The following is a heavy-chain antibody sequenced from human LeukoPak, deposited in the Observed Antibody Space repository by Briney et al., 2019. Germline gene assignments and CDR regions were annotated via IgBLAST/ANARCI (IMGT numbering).Heavy chain of an antibody. V-gene: IGHV4-34*01. D-gene: IGHD6-19*01. CDR1: GGSFSGYY. J-gene: IGHJ4*02. CDR2: INHSGST. CDR3: ARSGLIVAVAGDFDY. Sequence: SETLSLTCAVYGGSFSGYYWSWIRQPPGKGLEWIGEINHSGSTNYNPSLKSRVTISVDTSKNQFSLKLSSATAADTAVYYCARSGLIVAVAGDFDYWGQGTLVTVSS.